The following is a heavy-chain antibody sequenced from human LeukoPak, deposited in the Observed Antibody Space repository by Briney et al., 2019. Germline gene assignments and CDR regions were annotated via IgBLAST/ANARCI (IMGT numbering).Heavy chain of an antibody. CDR3: AREGEAARFYYYMDV. V-gene: IGHV1-18*01. D-gene: IGHD2-15*01. CDR1: GYTFTSYG. CDR2: ISAYNGNT. J-gene: IGHJ6*03. Sequence: ASVKVSCKASGYTFTSYGISWVRQAPGQGLEWMGWISAYNGNTNYAQKLQGRATMTTDTSTSTAYMELRSLRSDDTAVYYCAREGEAARFYYYMDVWGKGTTVTVCS.